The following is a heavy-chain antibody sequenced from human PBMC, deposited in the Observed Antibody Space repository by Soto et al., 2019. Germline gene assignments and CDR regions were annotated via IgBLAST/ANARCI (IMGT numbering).Heavy chain of an antibody. V-gene: IGHV3-7*01. CDR2: IKLDGREK. J-gene: IGHJ4*02. CDR1: GFTFSNYW. CDR3: ARVGGFCSGGSCQVLFFDS. Sequence: EVQLVESGGGLVQPGGSLRLSCAASGFTFSNYWMSWVRQAPGKGLEWVANIKLDGREKDCVDSVKGRFTISRDNAKKSLYLQTNSLRAEDTAVYYCARVGGFCSGGSCQVLFFDSWGQGALVTVSS. D-gene: IGHD2-15*01.